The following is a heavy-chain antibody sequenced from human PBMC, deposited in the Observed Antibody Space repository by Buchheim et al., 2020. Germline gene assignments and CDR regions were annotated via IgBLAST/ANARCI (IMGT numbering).Heavy chain of an antibody. CDR2: ISSSSSYI. Sequence: EVQLVESGGGLVKPGGSLRLSCAVSGFTFSSYSMNWVRLAPGKGLEWVSSISSSSSYIYYADSVKGRFTISRENAKNSLYPQVNSLRAEDTAVYYCARKMATIGYYYYYGMDVWGQGTT. J-gene: IGHJ6*02. CDR1: GFTFSSYS. V-gene: IGHV3-21*01. CDR3: ARKMATIGYYYYYGMDV. D-gene: IGHD5-24*01.